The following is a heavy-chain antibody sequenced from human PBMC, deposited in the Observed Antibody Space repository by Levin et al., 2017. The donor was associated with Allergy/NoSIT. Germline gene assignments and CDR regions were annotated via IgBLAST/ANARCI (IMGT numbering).Heavy chain of an antibody. J-gene: IGHJ6*03. CDR2: INWNSDTI. Sequence: AGGSLRLSCAASGFTFDDYALHWVRQAPGKGLEWVSGINWNSDTIGYADSVKGRFTISRDNAKNSLYLQMNSLRAEDTALYYCARIGEYYYYSYMDVWGKGTTVTVSS. CDR3: ARIGEYYYYSYMDV. D-gene: IGHD1-26*01. V-gene: IGHV3-9*01. CDR1: GFTFDDYA.